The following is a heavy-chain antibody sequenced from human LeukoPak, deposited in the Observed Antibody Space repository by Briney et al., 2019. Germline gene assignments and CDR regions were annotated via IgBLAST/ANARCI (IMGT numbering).Heavy chain of an antibody. CDR2: ISGSGGST. CDR3: AKARIAAAGPLYYYYYMDV. Sequence: GGSLRLSCAASGFTFSSYAMSWVRQAPGKGLEWVSAISGSGGSTYYADSVKGRFTISRDNSKNTLYLQMNSLRAENTAVYYCAKARIAAAGPLYYYYYMDVWGKGTTVTVSS. CDR1: GFTFSSYA. J-gene: IGHJ6*03. V-gene: IGHV3-23*01. D-gene: IGHD6-13*01.